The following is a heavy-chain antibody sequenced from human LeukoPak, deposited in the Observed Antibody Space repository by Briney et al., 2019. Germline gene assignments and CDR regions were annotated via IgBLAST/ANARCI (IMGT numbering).Heavy chain of an antibody. D-gene: IGHD6-13*01. CDR1: GFTFSNAW. Sequence: PGGSLRLSCAASGFTFSNAWMSWVRQAPGKGLEWVSAISGSGGSTYYADSVKGRFTISRDNSKNTLYLQMNSLRAEDTAVYYCAKGFIAAAGTEYWGQGTLVTVSS. J-gene: IGHJ4*02. V-gene: IGHV3-23*01. CDR2: ISGSGGST. CDR3: AKGFIAAAGTEY.